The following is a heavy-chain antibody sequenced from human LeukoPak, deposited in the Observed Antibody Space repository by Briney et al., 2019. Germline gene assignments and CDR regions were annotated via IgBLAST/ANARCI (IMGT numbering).Heavy chain of an antibody. CDR1: GGSISSYY. J-gene: IGHJ4*02. CDR3: VRGYYYGSGSYYRGYFDY. Sequence: SETLSLTCTVSGGSISSYYWSWIRQPPGKGLEWIGYIYYRGSTNYNPSLKSRVTISVDTSKNQFSLKLSSVTAADTAVYYCVRGYYYGSGSYYRGYFDYWGQGTLVTVSS. CDR2: IYYRGST. D-gene: IGHD3-10*01. V-gene: IGHV4-59*01.